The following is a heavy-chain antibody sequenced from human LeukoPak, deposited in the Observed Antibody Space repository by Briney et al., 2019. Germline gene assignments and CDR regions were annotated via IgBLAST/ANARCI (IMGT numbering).Heavy chain of an antibody. Sequence: ASVKVSCKASGYTFTGYYMHWVRQAPGQGLEWMGWINPNSGGTNYAQKFQGRVTMTRDTSISIAYMELSRLRSDDTAVYYCARDWDCSSTSCYDYWGQGTLVTVSS. V-gene: IGHV1-2*02. CDR2: INPNSGGT. D-gene: IGHD2-2*01. CDR1: GYTFTGYY. J-gene: IGHJ4*02. CDR3: ARDWDCSSTSCYDY.